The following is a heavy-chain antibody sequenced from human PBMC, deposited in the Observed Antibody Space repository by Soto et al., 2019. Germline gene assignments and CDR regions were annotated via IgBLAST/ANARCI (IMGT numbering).Heavy chain of an antibody. Sequence: GESLKISCKGSGYSFTSYWIGWVRQMPGKGLEWMGIIYPGDSDTRYSPSFQGQVTISADKSISTAYLQWSSLKASDTAMYYCARGRGYDFWGGYTRTFDYWGQGTLVTVSS. D-gene: IGHD3-3*01. CDR1: GYSFTSYW. J-gene: IGHJ4*02. CDR2: IYPGDSDT. CDR3: ARGRGYDFWGGYTRTFDY. V-gene: IGHV5-51*01.